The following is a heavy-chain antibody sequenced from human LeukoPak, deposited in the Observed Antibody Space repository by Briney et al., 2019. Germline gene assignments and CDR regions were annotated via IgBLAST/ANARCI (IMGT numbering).Heavy chain of an antibody. J-gene: IGHJ4*02. V-gene: IGHV1-69*01. CDR2: IIPLFRTS. CDR1: GGTFSSYA. Sequence: GASVKVSCKASGGTFSSYAISWVRQAPGQGLEWMGGIIPLFRTSNHAQKFQGRVTLTADESTTTAYMELSSLTSDDTAVYYCAIVLRERPMPPHGDNWGQGTLVIVSS. CDR3: AIVLRERPMPPHGDN. D-gene: IGHD2-2*01.